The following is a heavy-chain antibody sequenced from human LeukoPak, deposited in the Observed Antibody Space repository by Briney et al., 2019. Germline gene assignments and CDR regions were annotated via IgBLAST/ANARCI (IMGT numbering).Heavy chain of an antibody. Sequence: PSETLSLTCAIYSESFSGYFWSWIRQPPGKGLEWIGEINYSGSTNYDPSLKSRVTISVDTSKNQFSLKLNSVTAADTAVYYCARGYDSSGYVYYYYYMDVWGKGTTVTVSS. D-gene: IGHD3-22*01. CDR3: ARGYDSSGYVYYYYYMDV. CDR1: SESFSGYF. CDR2: INYSGST. V-gene: IGHV4-34*01. J-gene: IGHJ6*03.